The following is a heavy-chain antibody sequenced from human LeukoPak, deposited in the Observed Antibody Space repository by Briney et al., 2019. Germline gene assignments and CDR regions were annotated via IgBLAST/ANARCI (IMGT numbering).Heavy chain of an antibody. CDR3: AKHRGYAFDS. CDR2: IDHSGGT. J-gene: IGHJ4*02. D-gene: IGHD5-12*01. V-gene: IGHV4-4*02. Sequence: SGTLSLTCAVSSGSISDGTWWTWVRQPPGKGLEWIGQIDHSGGTDYNPSLKSRVTISLDKSKSPLSLNLRSVTAADTAIYYCAKHRGYAFDSWGQGTLVTVSS. CDR1: SGSISDGTW.